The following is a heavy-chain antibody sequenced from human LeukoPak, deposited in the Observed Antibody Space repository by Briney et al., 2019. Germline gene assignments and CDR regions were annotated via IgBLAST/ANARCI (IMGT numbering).Heavy chain of an antibody. D-gene: IGHD2-2*02. CDR1: GYTFTSYY. CDR2: INPSGGST. Sequence: GASVKVSCKSSGYTFTSYYMHGVGQAPGQGLDGMGIINPSGGSTSYEQKFQGRVNMTRDTSKSTVYMELSSLRSEDTAVYYCARDHPAAISDYWGQGTLVTVSS. J-gene: IGHJ4*02. V-gene: IGHV1-46*01. CDR3: ARDHPAAISDY.